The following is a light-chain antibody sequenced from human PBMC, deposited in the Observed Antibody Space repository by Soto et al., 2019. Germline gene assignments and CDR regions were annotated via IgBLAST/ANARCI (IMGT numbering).Light chain of an antibody. CDR1: QSISSW. Sequence: DIQMTQSPSTLSASVGDRVTITCRASQSISSWLAWYQQKPGKAPKLLIYKASSLESGVPSRFSGSGYDTEFTLTISSLQPDDFATYYCQQYNSWYTFGQGTKLEIK. J-gene: IGKJ2*01. CDR3: QQYNSWYT. V-gene: IGKV1-5*03. CDR2: KAS.